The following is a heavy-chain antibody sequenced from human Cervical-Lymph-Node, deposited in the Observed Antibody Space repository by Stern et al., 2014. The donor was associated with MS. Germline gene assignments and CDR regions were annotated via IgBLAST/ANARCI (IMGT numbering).Heavy chain of an antibody. J-gene: IGHJ4*02. D-gene: IGHD6-19*01. V-gene: IGHV3-30*18. CDR1: GFPFSSYG. CDR2: ISYDGSNK. Sequence: VQLVESGGGVVQPGRSLRLSCAASGFPFSSYGMHWVRQAPGKGLEWVAVISYDGSNKYYADSVKGRFSISRDNSKNTLYLQMNSLRAEDTAVYYCAKEGQRGYSSGWYGSLFDYWGQGTLVTVSS. CDR3: AKEGQRGYSSGWYGSLFDY.